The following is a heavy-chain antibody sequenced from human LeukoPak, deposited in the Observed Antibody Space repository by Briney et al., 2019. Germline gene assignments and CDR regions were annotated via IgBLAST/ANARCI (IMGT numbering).Heavy chain of an antibody. CDR2: IYYTGST. CDR1: GGSIISYY. J-gene: IGHJ4*02. Sequence: SETLSLTCSVSGGSIISYYWSWIRQPPGKGLEWIGYIYYTGSTNSNPSLKSRVTISVDTSKNQFSLRLTSVTAADTAVYYCARDDGGYSYGSGEDLGFDYWGQGTLVTASS. V-gene: IGHV4-59*12. D-gene: IGHD5-18*01. CDR3: ARDDGGYSYGSGEDLGFDY.